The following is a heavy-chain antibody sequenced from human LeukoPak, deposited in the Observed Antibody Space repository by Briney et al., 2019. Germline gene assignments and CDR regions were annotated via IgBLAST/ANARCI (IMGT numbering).Heavy chain of an antibody. CDR3: AKDHRRYYYGSGSYSYFDY. D-gene: IGHD3-10*01. CDR1: GFTFSSYA. J-gene: IGHJ4*02. V-gene: IGHV3-30*04. CDR2: ISYDGSNK. Sequence: PGRSLRLSCAASGFTFSSYAMHWVRQAPGKGLEWVALISYDGSNKYSADSVKGRFTISRDNSKNTLYLQMNSLRAEDTAVYYCAKDHRRYYYGSGSYSYFDYWGQGTLVTVSS.